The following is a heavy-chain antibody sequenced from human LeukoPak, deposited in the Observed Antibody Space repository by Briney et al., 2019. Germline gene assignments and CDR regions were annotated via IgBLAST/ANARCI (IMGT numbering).Heavy chain of an antibody. Sequence: GGSLRLSCAASGFTFDDYAMHWVRQAPGKSLEWVSLISWDGGSTYYADSVKGRFTISRDNSKNSLYLQMNSLRAEDTGLYYCAKSVGGAVAGSLFFDYWGQGTLVTVSS. CDR1: GFTFDDYA. V-gene: IGHV3-43D*03. J-gene: IGHJ4*02. D-gene: IGHD6-19*01. CDR2: ISWDGGST. CDR3: AKSVGGAVAGSLFFDY.